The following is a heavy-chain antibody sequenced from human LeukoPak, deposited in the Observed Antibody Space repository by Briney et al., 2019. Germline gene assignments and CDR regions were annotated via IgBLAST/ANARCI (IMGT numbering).Heavy chain of an antibody. CDR3: VKEGGLGYTYGFDY. V-gene: IGHV3-23*01. Sequence: SGGSLRLSCAASGFTFHNYAVSWVRQAPGKGLEWVSAISGSGGSTYYADSVKGRFTISRDNSKNTVYPQMSTLRAEDTAVHYCVKEGGLGYTYGFDYWGQGTLVTVSS. J-gene: IGHJ4*02. D-gene: IGHD5-18*01. CDR2: ISGSGGST. CDR1: GFTFHNYA.